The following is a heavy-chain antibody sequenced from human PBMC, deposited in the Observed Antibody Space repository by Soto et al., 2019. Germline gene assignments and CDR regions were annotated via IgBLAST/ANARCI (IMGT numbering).Heavy chain of an antibody. Sequence: GGSLRLSCAASGFTFSRYWMTWVRQPSGKGLEWVANIKQDGSEKNDLDSVKGPVTISSDNAKKSLYLQMNSLRAEDTALYYCARSMGSETNVFYYYGLDVWGRGTTVTVSS. D-gene: IGHD2-15*01. CDR3: ARSMGSETNVFYYYGLDV. CDR1: GFTFSRYW. J-gene: IGHJ6*02. CDR2: IKQDGSEK. V-gene: IGHV3-7*05.